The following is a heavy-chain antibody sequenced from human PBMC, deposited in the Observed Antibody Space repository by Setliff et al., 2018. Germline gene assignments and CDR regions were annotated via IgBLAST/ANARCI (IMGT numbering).Heavy chain of an antibody. V-gene: IGHV4-39*01. CDR3: ARTGTYRYFDY. CDR2: IYSGGTT. Sequence: SETLSLTCKVSGDSMNSGVYYWAWIRQPPGKGLEWIGRIYSGGTTYYNSSLKSRVTISVDTPKSQFSLRLNSVTAADTAVYYCARTGTYRYFDYWGRGTLVTV. CDR1: GDSMNSGVYY. J-gene: IGHJ4*02. D-gene: IGHD1-1*01.